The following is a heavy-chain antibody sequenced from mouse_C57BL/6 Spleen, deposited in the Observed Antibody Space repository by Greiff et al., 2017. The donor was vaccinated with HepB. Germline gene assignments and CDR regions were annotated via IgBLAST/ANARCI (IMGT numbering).Heavy chain of an antibody. J-gene: IGHJ2*01. Sequence: QVQLQQPGAELVMPGASVKLSCKASGYTFTSYWMHWVKQRPGQGLEWIGEIDPSDSYTNYNQKFKGKSTLTVDKSSSTAYMQLSSLTSEDSAVYYCARGGIYSNYGDYFDYWGQGTTLTVSS. CDR1: GYTFTSYW. D-gene: IGHD2-5*01. CDR2: IDPSDSYT. CDR3: ARGGIYSNYGDYFDY. V-gene: IGHV1-69*01.